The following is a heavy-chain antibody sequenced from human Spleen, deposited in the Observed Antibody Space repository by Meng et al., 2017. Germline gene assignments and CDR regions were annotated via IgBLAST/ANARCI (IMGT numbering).Heavy chain of an antibody. Sequence: ASVKVSCKASGYTFTGYYMHWVRQAPGQGLEWMGWINPNSGGTNYAQKFQGRVSMTADTSIGTAYVELSGLRSDDTAIYYCVRDENISLGKLFGDYWGQGTLVTVPQ. CDR1: GYTFTGYY. CDR3: VRDENISLGKLFGDY. D-gene: IGHD2-21*01. J-gene: IGHJ4*02. CDR2: INPNSGGT. V-gene: IGHV1-2*02.